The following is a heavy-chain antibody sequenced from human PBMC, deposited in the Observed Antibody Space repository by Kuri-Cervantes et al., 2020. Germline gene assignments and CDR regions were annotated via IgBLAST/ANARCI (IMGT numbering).Heavy chain of an antibody. Sequence: GGSLRLSCAASGFTFDDYGMSWVRQAPGKGLEWVSGLNWSGGSTAYADSVKGRFTISRDNAKNTLYLQMNSLKVEDTAIYYCAKEMTTEGNSWGHGTLVTVSS. CDR1: GFTFDDYG. J-gene: IGHJ5*01. CDR2: LNWSGGST. V-gene: IGHV3-20*04. CDR3: AKEMTTEGNS. D-gene: IGHD4-11*01.